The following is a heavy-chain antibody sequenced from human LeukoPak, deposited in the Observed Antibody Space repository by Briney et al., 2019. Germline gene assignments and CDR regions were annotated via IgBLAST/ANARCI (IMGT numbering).Heavy chain of an antibody. V-gene: IGHV1-2*02. D-gene: IGHD5-12*01. J-gene: IGHJ6*03. CDR1: GYTFTSYG. Sequence: ASVKVSCKASGYTFTSYGISWVRQAPGQGLEWMGWINPNSGGTNYAQKFQGRVTMTRDTSISTAYMELSRLRSDDTAVYYCARDLVATSTYYYYYMDVWGKGTTVTISS. CDR2: INPNSGGT. CDR3: ARDLVATSTYYYYYMDV.